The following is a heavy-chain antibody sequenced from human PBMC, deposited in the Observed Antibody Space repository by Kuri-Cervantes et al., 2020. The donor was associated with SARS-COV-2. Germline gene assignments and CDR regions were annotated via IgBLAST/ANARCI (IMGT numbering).Heavy chain of an antibody. V-gene: IGHV1-69*04. Sequence: SVKVSCKASGDTFSAYAISWVRQAPGQGLEWMGRLSPVLRTTHYAQKFQGRLTITADNSTTTAYMDLGSLKSDDTAVYYCAVGGGYQMLGPYLNYWGQGTLVTVSS. D-gene: IGHD3-16*01. CDR3: AVGGGYQMLGPYLNY. CDR1: GDTFSAYA. J-gene: IGHJ4*02. CDR2: LSPVLRTT.